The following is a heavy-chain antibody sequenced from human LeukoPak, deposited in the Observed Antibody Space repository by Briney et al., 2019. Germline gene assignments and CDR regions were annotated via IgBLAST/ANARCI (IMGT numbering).Heavy chain of an antibody. V-gene: IGHV3-21*01. CDR2: ISSSSSYI. Sequence: PGGSLRLSCAAAGLTFSSYNMNWVRQAPGKGLEWVSSISSSSSYIYYADSLKGRFTISRDNAKNSLYLQMNSLRADDTAVYHCARGDSSFDYWGQGTLVTVSS. D-gene: IGHD3-22*01. CDR1: GLTFSSYN. CDR3: ARGDSSFDY. J-gene: IGHJ4*02.